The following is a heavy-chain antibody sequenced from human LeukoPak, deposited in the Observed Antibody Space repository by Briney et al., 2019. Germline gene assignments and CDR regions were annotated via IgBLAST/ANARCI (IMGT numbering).Heavy chain of an antibody. V-gene: IGHV1-18*01. Sequence: ASVKVSCKASGYTFTSYGISWVRQAPGQGLEWMGWISAYNGNTNYAQKLQGRVTMTTDTSTSTAYMELRSLRSDDTAVYYCARDPDQYYDSSGYYFDYWGQGTLVTVSS. J-gene: IGHJ4*02. CDR2: ISAYNGNT. CDR1: GYTFTSYG. D-gene: IGHD3-22*01. CDR3: ARDPDQYYDSSGYYFDY.